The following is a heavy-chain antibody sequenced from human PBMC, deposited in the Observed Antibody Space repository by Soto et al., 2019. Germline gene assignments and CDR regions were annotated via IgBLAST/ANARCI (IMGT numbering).Heavy chain of an antibody. V-gene: IGHV3-23*01. CDR1: GFTFSSYA. CDR3: ASYSLPLVVVAANPYFDY. Sequence: EVQLLESGGGLVQPGGSLRLSCAASGFTFSSYAMSWVRQAPGKGLEWVSAIIGSGGSTYYADSVKGRFTISRDNSKNTLYLQMNSLRAEDTAVYYCASYSLPLVVVAANPYFDYWGQGTLVTVSS. D-gene: IGHD2-15*01. J-gene: IGHJ4*02. CDR2: IIGSGGST.